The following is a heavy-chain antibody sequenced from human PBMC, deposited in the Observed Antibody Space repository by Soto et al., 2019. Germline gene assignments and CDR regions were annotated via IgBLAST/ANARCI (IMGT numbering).Heavy chain of an antibody. Sequence: LSCAASGFTFSSYAMSWVRQAPGKGLEWVSAISGSGGSTYYADSVKGRFTISRDNSKNTLYLQMNSLRAEDTAVYYCAKKGSATYYYYYYYMDVWGKGTTVTVSS. V-gene: IGHV3-23*01. J-gene: IGHJ6*03. CDR2: ISGSGGST. CDR1: GFTFSSYA. D-gene: IGHD1-26*01. CDR3: AKKGSATYYYYYYYMDV.